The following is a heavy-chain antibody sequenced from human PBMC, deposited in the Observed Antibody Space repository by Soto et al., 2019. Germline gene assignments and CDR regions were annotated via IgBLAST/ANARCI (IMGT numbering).Heavy chain of an antibody. CDR2: IYYSGST. J-gene: IGHJ6*02. Sequence: SETLSLTCTVSGGSISSSSYYWGWIRQPPGKGLEWIGSIYYSGSTYYNPSLKSRVTISVDTSKNQFSLKLSSVTAADTAVYYCARPLIAAPSKRNGHGMDVWGQGTTVTVSS. V-gene: IGHV4-39*01. D-gene: IGHD6-13*01. CDR3: ARPLIAAPSKRNGHGMDV. CDR1: GGSISSSSYY.